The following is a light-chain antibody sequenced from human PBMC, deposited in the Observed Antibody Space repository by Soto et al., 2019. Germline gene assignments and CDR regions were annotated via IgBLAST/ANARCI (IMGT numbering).Light chain of an antibody. V-gene: IGKV3-15*01. CDR2: GAT. CDR3: QQYNHWPLT. J-gene: IGKJ4*01. Sequence: EVVMTQSPATLSLSPGERATLSCRASQRVGGDLAWYQQKPGQDPRLLIFGATTRAPGIPARFSGRWSATEFTLTISSLQSDDSALYYCQQYNHWPLTFGGGTKVEIK. CDR1: QRVGGD.